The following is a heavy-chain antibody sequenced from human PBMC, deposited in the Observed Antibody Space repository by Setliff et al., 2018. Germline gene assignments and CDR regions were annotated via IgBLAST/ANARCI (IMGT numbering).Heavy chain of an antibody. Sequence: ETLSLTCTVSGGSISSRSYYWGWNRQTPGKGLEWIGSIYYSGSTYYKPSLKSRVTISVDTSKNQFSLKLSSVTAADTAVYYCARVSSYGSGSYYYYYYGMDVWGQGTTVTVSS. CDR2: IYYSGST. D-gene: IGHD3-10*01. CDR1: GGSISSRSYY. V-gene: IGHV4-39*07. CDR3: ARVSSYGSGSYYYYYYGMDV. J-gene: IGHJ6*02.